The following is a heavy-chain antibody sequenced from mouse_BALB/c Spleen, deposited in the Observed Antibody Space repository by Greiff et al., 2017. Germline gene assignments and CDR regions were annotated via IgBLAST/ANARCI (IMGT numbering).Heavy chain of an antibody. CDR1: GFSLTSYG. CDR3: ARDRGIYYYGSSYPYAMDY. CDR2: IWAGGST. D-gene: IGHD1-1*01. J-gene: IGHJ4*01. V-gene: IGHV2-9*02. Sequence: VKLVESGPGLVAPSQSLSITCTVSGFSLTSYGVHWVRQPPGKGLEWLGVIWAGGSTNYNSALMSRLSISKDNSKSQVFLKMNSLQTDDTAMYYCARDRGIYYYGSSYPYAMDYWGQGTSVTVSS.